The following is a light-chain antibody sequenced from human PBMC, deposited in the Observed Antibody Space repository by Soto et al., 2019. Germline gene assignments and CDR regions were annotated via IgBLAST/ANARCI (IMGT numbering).Light chain of an antibody. V-gene: IGKV3-15*01. J-gene: IGKJ4*01. Sequence: IVMPQSPATLSVSPWERATLSCRASQSVSSNLAWYQQKPVQAPRLLIYGASTRATGIPARFSGSGSGTEFTLTISSLQSEDFAVYYCQQYNNWPLTFGGGTKVDIK. CDR3: QQYNNWPLT. CDR1: QSVSSN. CDR2: GAS.